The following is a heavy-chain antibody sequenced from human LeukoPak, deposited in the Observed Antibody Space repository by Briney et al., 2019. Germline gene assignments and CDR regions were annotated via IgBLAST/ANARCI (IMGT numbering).Heavy chain of an antibody. CDR2: ISGSGGST. V-gene: IGHV3-23*01. J-gene: IGHJ4*02. Sequence: PGGSLRLSCAASGFTFSSYAMSWVRQAPGKGLEWVSAISGSGGSTYYADSVKGRFTISRDNSKNTLYLQMNSLRAEDTAVYYCAKDRGDVFTMIVNKAASGYFDYWGQGTLVTVSS. CDR1: GFTFSSYA. D-gene: IGHD3-22*01. CDR3: AKDRGDVFTMIVNKAASGYFDY.